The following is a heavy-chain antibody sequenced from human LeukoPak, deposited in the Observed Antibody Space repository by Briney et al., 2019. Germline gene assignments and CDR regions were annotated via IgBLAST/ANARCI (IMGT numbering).Heavy chain of an antibody. V-gene: IGHV4-39*01. J-gene: IGHJ4*02. CDR3: ASADGYKIDY. CDR1: GDSISGSSYY. CDR2: IYYGGST. Sequence: SETLSLTCTVSGDSISGSSYYWGWLRQPPGKGLEWFGNIYYGGSTYYSPSLKSRVIISVDTSKNQVSPKLSSVTAADTAVYYCASADGYKIDYWGQGTLVTVSS. D-gene: IGHD5-24*01.